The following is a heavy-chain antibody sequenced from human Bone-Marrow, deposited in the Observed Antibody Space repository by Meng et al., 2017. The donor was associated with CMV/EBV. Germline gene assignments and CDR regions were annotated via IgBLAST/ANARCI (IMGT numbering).Heavy chain of an antibody. CDR3: ARAAAAAGTIYYYGMDV. Sequence: ASVKVSCKASGYTFTSYGISWVRQAPGQGLEWMGWISAYNGNTNYAQKLQCRVTMTTDTSTSTAYMELRSLRSDDTAVYYCARAAAAAGTIYYYGMDVWGQGTTVTVSS. D-gene: IGHD6-13*01. J-gene: IGHJ6*02. CDR2: ISAYNGNT. V-gene: IGHV1-18*01. CDR1: GYTFTSYG.